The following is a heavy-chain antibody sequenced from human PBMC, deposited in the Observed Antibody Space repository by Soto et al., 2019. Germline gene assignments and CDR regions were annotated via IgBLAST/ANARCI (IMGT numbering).Heavy chain of an antibody. CDR2: IKQDGSEK. D-gene: IGHD3-3*01. V-gene: IGHV3-7*05. CDR3: AKDLLLFGVVSSPFYGMDV. J-gene: IGHJ6*02. CDR1: GFTFSSYW. Sequence: GGSLRLSCAASGFTFSSYWMSWVRQAPGKGLEWVANIKQDGSEKYYVDSVKGRFTISRDNAKNSLYLQMNSLRAEDTALYYCAKDLLLFGVVSSPFYGMDVWGQGTTVTVSS.